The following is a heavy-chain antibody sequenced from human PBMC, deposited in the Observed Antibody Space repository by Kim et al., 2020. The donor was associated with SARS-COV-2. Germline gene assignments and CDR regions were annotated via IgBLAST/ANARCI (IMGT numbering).Heavy chain of an antibody. Sequence: GGSLRLSCTGSGFTFRDYAIHWVRLAPGKGLEHVSATTRSGDGSFYAESVEGRFTISRDNSKNTLYLQMNSLRLEDTSVYYSVRYGRNYGAVLWGQGTLVIVSS. CDR3: VRYGRNYGAVL. CDR2: TTRSGDGS. V-gene: IGHV3-64D*06. D-gene: IGHD1-7*01. CDR1: GFTFRDYA. J-gene: IGHJ4*02.